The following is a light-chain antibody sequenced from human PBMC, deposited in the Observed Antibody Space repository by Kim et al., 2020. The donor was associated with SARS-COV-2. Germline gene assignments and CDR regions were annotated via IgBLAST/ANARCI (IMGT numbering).Light chain of an antibody. CDR1: SGHSSYA. CDR3: QTWDTGVRL. Sequence: QLVLTQSPSASASLGASVKLTCTLSSGHSSYAIAWHQQQPEKGPRFLMKLDSDGSHNKGDGIPDRFSGSSSGAERYLTISSLQSEDAADYYCQTWDTGVRLFGGGTQLTVL. V-gene: IGLV4-69*01. CDR2: LDSDGSH. J-gene: IGLJ3*02.